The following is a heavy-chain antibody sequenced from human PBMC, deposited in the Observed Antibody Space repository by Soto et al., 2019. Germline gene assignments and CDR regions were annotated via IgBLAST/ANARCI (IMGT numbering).Heavy chain of an antibody. D-gene: IGHD6-6*01. CDR2: IYYSGST. V-gene: IGHV4-59*08. CDR3: ARGAGYSSSSGYYYYYMDV. Sequence: SGTLSLTCTVSGCSISIYYWSWIRQPPGKGLEWIGYIYYSGSTNYNPSLKSRVTISVDTSKNQFSLKLSSVTAADTAVYYCARGAGYSSSSGYYYYYMDVWGKGTTVTVSS. CDR1: GCSISIYY. J-gene: IGHJ6*03.